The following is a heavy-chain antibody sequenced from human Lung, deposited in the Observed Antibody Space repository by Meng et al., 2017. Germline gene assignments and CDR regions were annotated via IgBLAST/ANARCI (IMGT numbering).Heavy chain of an antibody. Sequence: VELQPWGAGLLKPSETLSLTCVVSGGSFSDYYWSWIRQSPGKGLEWIGEINHSGSTNYNPSLESRATISVDTSQNNLSLKLSSVAAADSAVYYCARGPTTMAHDFDYWGQGTLVTVSS. V-gene: IGHV4-34*01. J-gene: IGHJ4*02. CDR2: INHSGST. CDR3: ARGPTTMAHDFDY. CDR1: GGSFSDYY. D-gene: IGHD4-11*01.